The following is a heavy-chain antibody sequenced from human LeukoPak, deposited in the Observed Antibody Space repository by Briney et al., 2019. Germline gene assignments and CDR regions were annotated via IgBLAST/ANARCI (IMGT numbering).Heavy chain of an antibody. Sequence: GGSLRLSCAASGFTFDDYAMHWVRQAPGKGLEWVSLISWDGGSTYYADSVKGRFTISRDNSKNSLYLQMNSLRAEDTALYYCAKDISPPEVAAAGIDYWGQGTLVTVSS. D-gene: IGHD6-13*01. CDR3: AKDISPPEVAAAGIDY. CDR2: ISWDGGST. V-gene: IGHV3-43D*03. J-gene: IGHJ4*02. CDR1: GFTFDDYA.